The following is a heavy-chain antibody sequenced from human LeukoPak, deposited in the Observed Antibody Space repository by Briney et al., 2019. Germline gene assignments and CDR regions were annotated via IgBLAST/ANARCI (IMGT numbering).Heavy chain of an antibody. V-gene: IGHV4-61*02. D-gene: IGHD4-17*01. J-gene: IGHJ2*01. Sequence: SETLSLTCTVSGGSISSSSYYWGWIRQPAGKGLEWIGRIYTSGSTNYNPSLKSRVTISVDTSKNQFSLKLSSVTAADTAVYYCARAFDDYGDYGWYFDLWGRGTLVTVSS. CDR3: ARAFDDYGDYGWYFDL. CDR1: GGSISSSSYY. CDR2: IYTSGST.